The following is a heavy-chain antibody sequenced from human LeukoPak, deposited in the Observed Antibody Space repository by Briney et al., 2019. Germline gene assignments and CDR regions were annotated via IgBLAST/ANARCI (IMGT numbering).Heavy chain of an antibody. Sequence: SVKVSCKASGYTFTGYYIHWVRQAPGQGLEWMGRIIPIFGTANYAQKFQGRVTITADKSTSTAYMELSSLRSEDTAVYYCATNIVVVPAAIGSGWFDPWGQGTLVTVSS. V-gene: IGHV1-69*06. J-gene: IGHJ5*02. CDR3: ATNIVVVPAAIGSGWFDP. D-gene: IGHD2-2*01. CDR2: IIPIFGTA. CDR1: GYTFTGYY.